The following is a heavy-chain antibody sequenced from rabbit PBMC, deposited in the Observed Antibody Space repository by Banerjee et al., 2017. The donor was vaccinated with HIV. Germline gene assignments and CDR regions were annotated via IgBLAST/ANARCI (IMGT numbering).Heavy chain of an antibody. CDR2: INTGSGSA. Sequence: QEQLEESGGDLVKPEGSLTLTCTASGFTLSSYVMCWVRQAPGKGLEWIGCINTGSGSAYYANWAKGRFPISKTSSTTVTLQMTSLTAADTATYFCARDAGGDGYSNDLWGPGTLVTVS. D-gene: IGHD7-1*01. J-gene: IGHJ4*01. CDR3: ARDAGGDGYSNDL. CDR1: GFTLSSYV. V-gene: IGHV1S45*01.